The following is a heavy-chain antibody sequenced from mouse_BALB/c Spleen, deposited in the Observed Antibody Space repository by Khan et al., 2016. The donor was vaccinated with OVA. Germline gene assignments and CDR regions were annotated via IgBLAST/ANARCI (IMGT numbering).Heavy chain of an antibody. V-gene: IGHV3-2*02. D-gene: IGHD2-3*01. J-gene: IGHJ4*01. CDR3: ARDGSRYNYAMDY. CDR2: INYSGST. Sequence: VQLQQSGPGLVKPSQSLSLTCTVTGYSITSDYAWNWIRQFPGNKLEWMGYINYSGSTNYNPALKSRISITRDTSKNQFFLQLNSVTTADTATYYCARDGSRYNYAMDYWGQGTSVPVSS. CDR1: GYSITSDYA.